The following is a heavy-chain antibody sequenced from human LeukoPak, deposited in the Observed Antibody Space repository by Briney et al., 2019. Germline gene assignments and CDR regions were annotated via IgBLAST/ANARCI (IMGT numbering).Heavy chain of an antibody. CDR1: GYTFTSYG. D-gene: IGHD3-10*01. V-gene: IGHV1-18*04. CDR3: ARDERAGSGSYKYYYYGMDV. CDR2: ISAYNGNT. Sequence: ASVKDSCKASGYTFTSYGISWVRQAPGQGLEWMGWISAYNGNTNYAQKLQGRVTMTTDTSTSTAFMELRSLRSDDTAVYYCARDERAGSGSYKYYYYGMDVWGEGTTVTVSS. J-gene: IGHJ6*04.